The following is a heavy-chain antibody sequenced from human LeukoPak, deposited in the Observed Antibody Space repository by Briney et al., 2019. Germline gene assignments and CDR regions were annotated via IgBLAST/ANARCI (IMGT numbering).Heavy chain of an antibody. J-gene: IGHJ4*02. V-gene: IGHV3-30*18. CDR3: AKQEIGTTWSVGY. Sequence: GGSLRLSCAASGFTFSSYGMHWVRQAPGKGLEWVAVISFDGSHEYYADSVKGRFTISRDTSKNTLYLQMNSLRAEDTAVYYCAKQEIGTTWSVGYWGQGTLVTVSS. CDR1: GFTFSSYG. CDR2: ISFDGSHE. D-gene: IGHD1-14*01.